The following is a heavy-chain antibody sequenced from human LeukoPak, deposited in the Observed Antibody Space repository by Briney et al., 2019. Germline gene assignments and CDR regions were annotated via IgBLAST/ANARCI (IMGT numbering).Heavy chain of an antibody. J-gene: IGHJ4*02. CDR3: ARVAYYYGSGSYYMNDY. Sequence: GASVKVSFKASGYPFTGYYMHWVRQAPGQGLEWMGRINPNSGGTNYAQKFQGRVTMTRDTSISTAYMELSRLRSDDTAVYYCARVAYYYGSGSYYMNDYWGQGTLVTVSS. CDR1: GYPFTGYY. CDR2: INPNSGGT. V-gene: IGHV1-2*06. D-gene: IGHD3-10*01.